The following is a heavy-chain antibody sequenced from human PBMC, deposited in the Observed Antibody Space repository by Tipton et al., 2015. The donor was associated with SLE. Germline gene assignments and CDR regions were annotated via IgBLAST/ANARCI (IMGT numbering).Heavy chain of an antibody. D-gene: IGHD6-6*01. CDR1: GFTFDDYR. V-gene: IGHV3-20*04. Sequence: SLRLSCAASGFTFDDYRMSWVRQAPGKGLEWVSVINWNGGSTGYADSVKGRFTISRDNAKNALYMQMNSLRAEDTALYYCARDRGGYSTSSHWFDTWGQGTLVTVSS. CDR2: INWNGGST. CDR3: ARDRGGYSTSSHWFDT. J-gene: IGHJ5*02.